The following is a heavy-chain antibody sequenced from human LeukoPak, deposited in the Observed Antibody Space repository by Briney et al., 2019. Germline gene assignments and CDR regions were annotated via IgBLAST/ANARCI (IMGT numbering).Heavy chain of an antibody. CDR2: ISAYNGNT. CDR1: GGTFSSYT. V-gene: IGHV1-18*01. J-gene: IGHJ4*02. D-gene: IGHD1-7*01. Sequence: ASVKVSCKASGGTFSSYTISWVRQAPGQGLEWMGWISAYNGNTNYAQKLQGRVTMTTDTSTSTAYMELRSLGSDDTAVYYCARYPRGIIGTTVDYWGQGTLVTVSS. CDR3: ARYPRGIIGTTVDY.